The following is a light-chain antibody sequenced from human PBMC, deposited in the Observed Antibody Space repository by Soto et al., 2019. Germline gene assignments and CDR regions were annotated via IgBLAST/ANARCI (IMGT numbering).Light chain of an antibody. CDR3: SSYAGSNPV. CDR2: EVS. Sequence: QSALTQPPSASGSPGQSVTISCNGTSSDVGGYNYVSWYQQHPGKAPKLMIYEVSKRPSGVPDRFSGSKSGNTASLTVSGLQAEDEADYYCSSYAGSNPVFGGGTKLTVL. J-gene: IGLJ2*01. V-gene: IGLV2-8*01. CDR1: SSDVGGYNY.